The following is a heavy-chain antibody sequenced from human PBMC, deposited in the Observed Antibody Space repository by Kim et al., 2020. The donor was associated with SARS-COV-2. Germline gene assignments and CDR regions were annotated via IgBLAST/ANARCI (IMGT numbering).Heavy chain of an antibody. J-gene: IGHJ4*02. CDR3: ARGSSGYYYVDY. Sequence: TKYAAAVKGRVSIHRDNGKNTLYLQMSSLRAEDTAVYFCARGSSGYYYVDYWGQGTLVTVSS. V-gene: IGHV3-74*01. CDR2: T. D-gene: IGHD3-22*01.